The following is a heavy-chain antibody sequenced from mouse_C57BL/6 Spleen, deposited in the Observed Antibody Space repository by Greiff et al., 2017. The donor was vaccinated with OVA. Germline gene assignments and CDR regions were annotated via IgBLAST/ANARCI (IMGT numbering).Heavy chain of an antibody. J-gene: IGHJ3*01. D-gene: IGHD4-1*01. CDR1: GYTFTDYY. CDR2: INPYNGGT. V-gene: IGHV1-19*01. Sequence: VQLQQSGPVLVKPGASVKMSCKASGYTFTDYYMNWVKQSHGKSLEWIGVINPYNGGTSYNQKFKGKATLTVDKSSSTAYMELNSLTSEDSAVYYCARLGRGAWFAYWGQGTLVTGSA. CDR3: ARLGRGAWFAY.